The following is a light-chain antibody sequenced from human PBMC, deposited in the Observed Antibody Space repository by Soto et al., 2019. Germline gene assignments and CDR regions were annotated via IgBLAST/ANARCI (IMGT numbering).Light chain of an antibody. CDR1: QRISSN. V-gene: IGKV3-15*01. CDR3: QQYNNWPPWT. Sequence: EIVMTQSPATLSVSPGERATLSCRASQRISSNLAWNQHKPGQAPRLLIFGASTRATGIPARFSGSGSETEFTLTISSLQSEDFAVYYCQQYNNWPPWTFGQGTKVEIK. J-gene: IGKJ1*01. CDR2: GAS.